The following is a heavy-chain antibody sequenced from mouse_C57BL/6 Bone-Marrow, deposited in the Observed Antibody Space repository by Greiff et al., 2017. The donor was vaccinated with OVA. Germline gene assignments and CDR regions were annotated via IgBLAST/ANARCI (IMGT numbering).Heavy chain of an antibody. CDR1: GYTFTSYW. Sequence: QVQLQQPGAELVKPGASVKMSCKASGYTFTSYWITWVKQRPGQGLEWIGDIYPGSGSTNYNEKFKNKATLTVDTSSSTAYMQLSSLTSEDSAVFYGASYSGGSDGYFDVWGTGTTVTVSS. D-gene: IGHD1-1*01. J-gene: IGHJ1*03. CDR2: IYPGSGST. CDR3: ASYSGGSDGYFDV. V-gene: IGHV1-55*01.